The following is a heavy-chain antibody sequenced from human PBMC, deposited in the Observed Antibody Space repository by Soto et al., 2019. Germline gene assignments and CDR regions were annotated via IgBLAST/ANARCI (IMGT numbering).Heavy chain of an antibody. V-gene: IGHV1-69*01. CDR3: ARGPIDDFWSGYPFDY. J-gene: IGHJ4*02. CDR1: GGTFSSYA. D-gene: IGHD3-3*01. CDR2: IIPIFGTA. Sequence: QVQLVQSGAEVKKPGSSVKVSCKASGGTFSSYAISWVRQAPGQGLEWMGGIIPIFGTANYAQKFQGRVTITADESTSTADMELSSLRSEDTAVYYCARGPIDDFWSGYPFDYWGQGTLVTVSS.